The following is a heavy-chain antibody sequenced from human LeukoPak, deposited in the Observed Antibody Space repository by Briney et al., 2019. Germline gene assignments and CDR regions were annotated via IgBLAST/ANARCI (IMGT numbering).Heavy chain of an antibody. Sequence: SVKVPCKASGGTFSSYAISWVRQAPGQGLEWMGGIIPIFGTANYAQKFQGRVTITADESTSTAYMELSSLRSEDTAVYYCATYGDSEYFFDYWGQGTLVTVSS. CDR3: ATYGDSEYFFDY. CDR1: GGTFSSYA. J-gene: IGHJ4*02. D-gene: IGHD4-17*01. V-gene: IGHV1-69*13. CDR2: IIPIFGTA.